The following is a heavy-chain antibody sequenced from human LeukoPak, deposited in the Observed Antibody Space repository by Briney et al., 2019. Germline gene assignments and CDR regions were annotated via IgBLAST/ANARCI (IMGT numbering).Heavy chain of an antibody. CDR1: GFTVSSNY. CDR3: ARVAGGGQVDY. V-gene: IGHV3-53*05. D-gene: IGHD6-19*01. J-gene: IGHJ4*02. Sequence: PGGSLRLSCAASGFTVSSNYMSWVRQVPGKGLEWVSVIYSGGSTYYAGSVKGRFTISRDNSKNTLYLQMNSLRAEDTAVYYCARVAGGGQVDYWGQGTLVTVSS. CDR2: IYSGGST.